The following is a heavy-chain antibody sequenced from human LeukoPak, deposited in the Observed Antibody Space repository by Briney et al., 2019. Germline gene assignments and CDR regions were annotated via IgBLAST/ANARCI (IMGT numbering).Heavy chain of an antibody. Sequence: PSETLSLTCTVSGASISSYYWSGIRQPQGKGLEWIGHIYNSGSTRYNPSLKSRVAISVDTSNNQFSLNLNSVTVADTAVYYCASHTAGHGSGYWGHGILVTVSS. CDR2: IYNSGST. V-gene: IGHV4-59*08. D-gene: IGHD5-24*01. CDR1: GASISSYY. J-gene: IGHJ4*01. CDR3: ASHTAGHGSGY.